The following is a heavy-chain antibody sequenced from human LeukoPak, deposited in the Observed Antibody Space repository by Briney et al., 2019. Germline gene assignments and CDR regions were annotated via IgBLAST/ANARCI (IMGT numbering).Heavy chain of an antibody. CDR3: ARPTYDSSDYEYFQH. D-gene: IGHD3-22*01. J-gene: IGHJ1*01. Sequence: ASVKVSCKASGYTFTSYGIIWVRQAPGQGLEWMGYISAYNGNTNYAQKLQGRVTMTTDTSTTTAYMELRSLRSDDTAVYYCARPTYDSSDYEYFQHWGQGTLVTVSS. V-gene: IGHV1-18*01. CDR1: GYTFTSYG. CDR2: ISAYNGNT.